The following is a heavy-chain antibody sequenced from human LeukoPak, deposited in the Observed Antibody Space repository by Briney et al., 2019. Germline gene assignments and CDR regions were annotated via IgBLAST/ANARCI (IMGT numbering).Heavy chain of an antibody. D-gene: IGHD3-22*01. V-gene: IGHV4-30-2*01. CDR2: IYHSGST. Sequence: SETLSLTCTVSGGSISSGGYYWSWIRQPPGKGLEWIGYIYHSGSTYYNPSLKSRVTISVDTSKNQFSLKLSSVTAADTAVYYCGGYYYDSSGPSFDIWGQGTMVTVSS. CDR3: GGYYYDSSGPSFDI. CDR1: GGSISSGGYY. J-gene: IGHJ3*02.